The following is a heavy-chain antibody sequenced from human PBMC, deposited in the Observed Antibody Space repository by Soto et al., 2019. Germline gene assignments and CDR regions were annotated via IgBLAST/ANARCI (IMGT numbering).Heavy chain of an antibody. CDR3: SRGGGYYYGSGTDAFDV. CDR2: ISGSSTYV. D-gene: IGHD3-10*01. CDR1: GFTFSNYI. V-gene: IGHV3-21*01. J-gene: IGHJ3*01. Sequence: EVQLLESGGGLVKPGGSLRLSCAASGFTFSNYIMNWVRQPPGQGLEWVASISGSSTYVYYADSLKGRIAISRDNAQNSLSLELNTLRVEDTAVYYCSRGGGYYYGSGTDAFDVWGQGTLVTVSS.